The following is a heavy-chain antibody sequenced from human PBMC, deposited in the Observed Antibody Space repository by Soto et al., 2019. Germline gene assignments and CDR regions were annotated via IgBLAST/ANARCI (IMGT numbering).Heavy chain of an antibody. Sequence: LRLSCAASGFTFSSYAMHWVRQAPGKGLEWVAVISYDGSNKYYADSVKGRFTISRDNSKNTLYLQMNSLRAEDTAVYYCARVPRIAAAGSDYWGQGTLVTVSS. D-gene: IGHD6-13*01. CDR1: GFTFSSYA. CDR2: ISYDGSNK. CDR3: ARVPRIAAAGSDY. V-gene: IGHV3-30-3*01. J-gene: IGHJ4*02.